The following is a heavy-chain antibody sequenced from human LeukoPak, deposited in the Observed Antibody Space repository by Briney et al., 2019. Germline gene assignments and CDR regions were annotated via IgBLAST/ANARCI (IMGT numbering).Heavy chain of an antibody. CDR3: ARDRGEAAASTTDY. J-gene: IGHJ4*02. CDR1: GYTFTGYY. CDR2: INPNSGGT. V-gene: IGHV1-2*02. Sequence: ASVKVSCKASGYTFTGYYMHWVRQAPGQGLEWMGWINPNSGGTNYAQKFQGRVTMTRDTSISTAYMELSRLRSDDTAVYYCARDRGEAAASTTDYWGQGTLVTVSS. D-gene: IGHD6-13*01.